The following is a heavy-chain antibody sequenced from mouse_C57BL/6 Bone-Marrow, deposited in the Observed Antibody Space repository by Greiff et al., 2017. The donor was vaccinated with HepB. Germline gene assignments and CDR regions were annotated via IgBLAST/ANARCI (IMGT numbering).Heavy chain of an antibody. CDR3: ARSRYYGSSFDY. CDR2: IYPGDGDT. D-gene: IGHD1-1*01. V-gene: IGHV1-82*01. Sequence: VKLVESGPELVKPGASVKISCKASGYAFSSSWMNWVKQRPGKGLEWIGRIYPGDGDTNYNGKFKGKATLTADKSSSTAYMQLSSLTSEDSAVYFCARSRYYGSSFDYWGQGTTLTVSS. J-gene: IGHJ2*01. CDR1: GYAFSSSW.